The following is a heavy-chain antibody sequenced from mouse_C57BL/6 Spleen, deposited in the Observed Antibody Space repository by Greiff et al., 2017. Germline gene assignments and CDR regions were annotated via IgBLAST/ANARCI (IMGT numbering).Heavy chain of an antibody. Sequence: QVQLQQPGPELVKPGASVKLSCKASGYTLTSYWMHWVKQRPGKGLEWIGNINPSNGGTNYNEKYKSKATLTVDKSSSTAYMLLSSLTSEDSAVYYCARTNYGSSLYYFDYWGQGTTLTVSS. CDR2: INPSNGGT. J-gene: IGHJ2*01. D-gene: IGHD1-1*01. CDR3: ARTNYGSSLYYFDY. V-gene: IGHV1-53*01. CDR1: GYTLTSYW.